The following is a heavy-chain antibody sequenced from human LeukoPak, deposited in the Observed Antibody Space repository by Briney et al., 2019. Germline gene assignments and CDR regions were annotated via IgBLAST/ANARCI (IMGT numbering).Heavy chain of an antibody. Sequence: PGGSLRLSCAASGFIFSNYAMSWVRQAPGKGLEWVLGISGSGGTTYYADSVKGRFTISRDNSKNTLYLQMNSLRAEDTAVYYCARRPFGSSGWYADYWGQGTLVTVSS. CDR3: ARRPFGSSGWYADY. CDR2: ISGSGGTT. J-gene: IGHJ4*02. V-gene: IGHV3-23*01. CDR1: GFIFSNYA. D-gene: IGHD6-19*01.